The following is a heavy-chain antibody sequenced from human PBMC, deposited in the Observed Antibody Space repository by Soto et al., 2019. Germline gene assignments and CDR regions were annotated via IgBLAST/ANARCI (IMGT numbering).Heavy chain of an antibody. V-gene: IGHV4-59*01. CDR2: IYYSGST. J-gene: IGHJ6*02. Sequence: SETLSLTCTVSGGSISSYYWSWIRQPPGKGLEWIGYIYYSGSTNYNPSLKSRVTISVDTSKNQFSLKLSSVTAADTAVHYCARVQQVYYYGMDVWGQGTTVTVSS. CDR1: GGSISSYY. CDR3: ARVQQVYYYGMDV.